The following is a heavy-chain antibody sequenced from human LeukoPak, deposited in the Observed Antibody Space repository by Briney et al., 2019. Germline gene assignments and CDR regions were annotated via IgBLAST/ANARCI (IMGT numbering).Heavy chain of an antibody. CDR2: ISGSGGST. J-gene: IGHJ4*02. D-gene: IGHD6-13*01. CDR1: GFTFSSYA. V-gene: IGHV3-23*01. CDR3: AKDGGGGIAAAPDY. Sequence: GGSLRLSRAASGFTFSSYAMSWVRQAPGKGLEWVSAISGSGGSTYYADSVKGRFTISRDNSKNTLYLQMNSLRAEDTAVYYCAKDGGGGIAAAPDYWGQGTLVTVSS.